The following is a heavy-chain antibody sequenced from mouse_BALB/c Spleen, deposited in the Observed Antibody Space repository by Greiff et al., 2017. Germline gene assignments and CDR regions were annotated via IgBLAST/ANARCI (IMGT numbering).Heavy chain of an antibody. CDR2: SRNKANDYTT. J-gene: IGHJ1*01. Sequence: DVMLVESGGGLVQPGGSLRLSCATSGFTFSDFYMEWVRQPPGKRLEWIAASRNKANDYTTEYSASVKGRFIVSRDTSQSILYLQMNALRAEDTAIYYCAREGGLRQSYWYFDVWGAGTTVTVSS. V-gene: IGHV7-1*02. CDR1: GFTFSDFY. CDR3: AREGGLRQSYWYFDV. D-gene: IGHD2-4*01.